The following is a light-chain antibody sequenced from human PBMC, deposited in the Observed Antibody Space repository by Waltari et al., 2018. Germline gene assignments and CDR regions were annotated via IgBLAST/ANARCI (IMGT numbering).Light chain of an antibody. V-gene: IGKV2-24*01. CDR3: MQATQLPWT. Sequence: DIVMTQTPLSSPVTLGQPASISCRASQSLVHSDGTTYLSWLHQRPGQPPRLLLYKISNRLSGVPDRFSGSGAGTDFTLKISRVEAEDVGTYYCMQATQLPWTFGQGTKVEIK. J-gene: IGKJ1*01. CDR2: KIS. CDR1: QSLVHSDGTTY.